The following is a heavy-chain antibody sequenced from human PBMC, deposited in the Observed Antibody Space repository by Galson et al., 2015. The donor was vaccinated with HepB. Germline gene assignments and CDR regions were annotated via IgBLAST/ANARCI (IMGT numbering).Heavy chain of an antibody. CDR3: ARGNEDHIPMLIIYGMDV. J-gene: IGHJ6*02. D-gene: IGHD3-10*01. V-gene: IGHV3-48*02. CDR1: GFTFSSYS. Sequence: SLRLSCAASGFTFSSYSMNWVRQAPGKGLEWISYISSSTTTIYYADSVKGRFTISRDNAKNSLYLQMSSLRDEDAAVYYCARGNEDHIPMLIIYGMDVWGQGTTVTVSS. CDR2: ISSSTTTI.